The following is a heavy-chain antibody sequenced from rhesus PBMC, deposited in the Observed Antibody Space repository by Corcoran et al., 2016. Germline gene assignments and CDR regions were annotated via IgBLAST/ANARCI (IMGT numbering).Heavy chain of an antibody. D-gene: IGHD3-9*01. CDR1: GASINSNY. Sequence: QVQLQESGPGLVKPSETLSLTCAVSGASINSNYWSWIRQPPGQGLEWIGRFYGSSGSTSYNPSLTSRVTISTDTSKNQFSLKLNSVTAADTAVYYCARDLLHIGRGFDYWGQGVLVTVSS. CDR3: ARDLLHIGRGFDY. CDR2: FYGSSGST. J-gene: IGHJ4*01. V-gene: IGHV4-147*01.